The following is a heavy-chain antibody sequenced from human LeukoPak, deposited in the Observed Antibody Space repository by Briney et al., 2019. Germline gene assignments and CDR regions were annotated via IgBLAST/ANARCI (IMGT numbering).Heavy chain of an antibody. CDR3: ARGLGAAAGRVFGY. V-gene: IGHV1-2*02. Sequence: WINPNSGGTNYAQKFQGRVTMTRDTSISTAYMELSRLRSDDTAVYYCARGLGAAAGRVFGYWGQGTLVTVSS. J-gene: IGHJ4*02. D-gene: IGHD6-13*01. CDR2: INPNSGGT.